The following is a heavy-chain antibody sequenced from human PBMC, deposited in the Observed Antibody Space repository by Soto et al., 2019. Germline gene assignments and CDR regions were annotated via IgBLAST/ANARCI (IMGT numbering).Heavy chain of an antibody. V-gene: IGHV1-46*01. D-gene: IGHD2-15*01. J-gene: IGHJ5*02. Sequence: ASVKVSCKASGYTFTSYYMHWVRQAPGQGLEWMGRIIPILGSANYAQKFQGRVTITADKSTSTAYMELSGLRSEDTAVYYCARDRAGSGGWFDPWGQGTLVTVSS. CDR3: ARDRAGSGGWFDP. CDR2: IIPILGSA. CDR1: GYTFTSYY.